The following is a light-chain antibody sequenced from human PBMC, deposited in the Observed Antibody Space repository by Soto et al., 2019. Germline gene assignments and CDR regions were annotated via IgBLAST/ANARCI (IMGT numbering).Light chain of an antibody. CDR1: QGISTW. Sequence: DIQMTQSPSSVSASVGDRVTITCRASQGISTWLAWYQQKPGKAPKLLIYTASTLESGVPSRFSGCGSGTEFTLGISILQPEDFATYYCQQVHSFPLTVGGGTNVEMK. V-gene: IGKV1D-12*01. J-gene: IGKJ4*01. CDR2: TAS. CDR3: QQVHSFPLT.